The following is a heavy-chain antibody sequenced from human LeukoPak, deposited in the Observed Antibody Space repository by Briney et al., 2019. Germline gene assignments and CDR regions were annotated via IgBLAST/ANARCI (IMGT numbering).Heavy chain of an antibody. D-gene: IGHD3-10*01. V-gene: IGHV3-9*03. CDR3: AKDVRAVVDAGYFDY. J-gene: IGHJ4*02. Sequence: GGSLRLSCAASRFTFDDYAMHWVRQAPEKGLEWVSGISWNSGSIGYADSVKGRFTIPRDNAKNSLYLQMTSLRAEDMVLFYFAKDVRAVVDAGYFDYWGQGTLVTVSS. CDR1: RFTFDDYA. CDR2: ISWNSGSI.